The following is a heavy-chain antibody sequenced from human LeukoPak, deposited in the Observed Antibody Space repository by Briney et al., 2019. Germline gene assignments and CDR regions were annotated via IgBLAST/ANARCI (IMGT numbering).Heavy chain of an antibody. D-gene: IGHD3-3*01. CDR3: ARDPDFWSGYYNFDY. CDR1: GGSISSSSYY. V-gene: IGHV4-39*07. CDR2: ISYSGTT. J-gene: IGHJ4*02. Sequence: SETLSLTCTVSGGSISSSSYYWGWIRQPPGKGLVWIGSISYSGTTYYNPSLKSRLTMSVDTSKNQFSLKLSSVTAADTAVYYCARDPDFWSGYYNFDYWGQGILVTVSS.